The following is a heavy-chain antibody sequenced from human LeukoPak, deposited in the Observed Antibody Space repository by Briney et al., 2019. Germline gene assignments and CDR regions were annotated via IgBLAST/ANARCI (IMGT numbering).Heavy chain of an antibody. V-gene: IGHV4-59*01. D-gene: IGHD6-13*01. CDR2: IYYSGTT. CDR1: SDSISSYY. CDR3: ARGGSSSSWPFDY. Sequence: SETLSLTCTVSSDSISSYYWSWIRQPPGKGLEWIGYIYYSGTTKYNPSLKSRVTISIDTSKNQFSLKLSSVTAADTAVYYCARGGSSSSWPFDYWGQGTLVTVSS. J-gene: IGHJ4*02.